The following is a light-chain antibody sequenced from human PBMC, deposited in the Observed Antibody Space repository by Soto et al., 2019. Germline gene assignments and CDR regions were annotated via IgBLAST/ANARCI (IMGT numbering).Light chain of an antibody. Sequence: EIVLTQSPGTLSLPPGERATLSCRASQSVSSSYLAWYQQKPGQAPRLLIYGASSRATGIPDRFSGSGSETDFTLTITRLEPEDFAVYYCQQYSSSRTFGQGTKVDIK. V-gene: IGKV3-20*01. J-gene: IGKJ1*01. CDR2: GAS. CDR1: QSVSSSY. CDR3: QQYSSSRT.